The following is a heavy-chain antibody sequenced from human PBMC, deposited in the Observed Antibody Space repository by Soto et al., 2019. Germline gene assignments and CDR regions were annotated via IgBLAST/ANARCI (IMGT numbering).Heavy chain of an antibody. CDR3: AKDTRGYSHGFNY. Sequence: QVQLVESGGGVVQPGRSLRLSCAASGFTFSSYGMHWVRQAPGKGLEWVAVISYDGSNKYYADSVKGRFTISRDNSKNTLYLQMYSLRAEDTAVYYCAKDTRGYSHGFNYWGQGTLVTVSS. D-gene: IGHD5-18*01. CDR2: ISYDGSNK. CDR1: GFTFSSYG. J-gene: IGHJ4*02. V-gene: IGHV3-30*18.